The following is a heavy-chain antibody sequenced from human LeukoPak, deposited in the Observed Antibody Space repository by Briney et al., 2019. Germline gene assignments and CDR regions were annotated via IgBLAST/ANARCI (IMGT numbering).Heavy chain of an antibody. V-gene: IGHV1-69-2*01. D-gene: IGHD1-26*01. CDR3: ATTPYGGSYRPYYFDY. CDR2: VDPEDGET. CDR1: GYTFTDYY. Sequence: ASVKVSCKVSGYTFTDYYMHWVQQAPGKGLEWMGLVDPEDGETIYAEKFQGRVTITADTSTDTAYMELSSLRSEDTAVYYCATTPYGGSYRPYYFDYWGQGTLVTVSS. J-gene: IGHJ4*02.